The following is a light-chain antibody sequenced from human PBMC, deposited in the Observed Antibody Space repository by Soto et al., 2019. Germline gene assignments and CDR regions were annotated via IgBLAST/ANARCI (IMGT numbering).Light chain of an antibody. CDR1: SRDVGGYNY. V-gene: IGLV2-14*01. J-gene: IGLJ1*01. CDR3: SSYTSSSTLYV. CDR2: DVS. Sequence: QSALTQPASVSGSPGQSITISCTGTSRDVGGYNYVSWYQQHPGKAPKLMIYDVSNRPSGVSNRFSGYKSGNTASLTISGLQAEDEADYYCSSYTSSSTLYVFGTGTKLTVL.